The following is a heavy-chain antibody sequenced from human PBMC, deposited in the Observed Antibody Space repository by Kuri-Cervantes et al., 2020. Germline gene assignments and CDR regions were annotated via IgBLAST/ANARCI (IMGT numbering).Heavy chain of an antibody. Sequence: ASVKVSCKASGHTFTGNYIHWVRQAPGQGLEWMGWINPNSGDTNYAQKFQGRVTMTRDTSISTAYMELRSLRSDDTAVYYCARADGGGWKTYYFDYWGQGTLVTVSS. CDR3: ARADGGGWKTYYFDY. CDR2: INPNSGDT. CDR1: GHTFTGNY. V-gene: IGHV1-2*02. D-gene: IGHD3-16*01. J-gene: IGHJ4*02.